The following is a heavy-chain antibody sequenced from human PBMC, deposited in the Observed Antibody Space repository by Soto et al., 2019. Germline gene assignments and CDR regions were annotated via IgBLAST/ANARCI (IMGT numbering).Heavy chain of an antibody. D-gene: IGHD4-17*01. J-gene: IGHJ6*03. CDR2: IIPIFGTA. CDR1: GGTFSSYA. V-gene: IGHV1-69*13. Sequence: GASVKVSCKASGGTFSSYAISWVRQAPGQGLEWMGGIIPIFGTANYAQKFQGRVTITADASTSTAYMELSRLRSDDTAVYYCAILVTVTTYWGYYYYMDVWGKGTTVTVSS. CDR3: AILVTVTTYWGYYYYMDV.